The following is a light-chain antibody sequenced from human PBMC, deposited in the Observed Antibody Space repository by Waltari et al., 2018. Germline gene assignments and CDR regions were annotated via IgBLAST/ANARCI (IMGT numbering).Light chain of an antibody. J-gene: IGLJ3*02. Sequence: QLVLTQSPSASASLGASVKPTCTLSSGHSSNIIACHQQQPEKGPRYLMKVNSEGSHSKGDEIPDRFSGSSSGAERYLTISSLQSEDEADYYCQTGGHGTWVFGGGTKLTVL. V-gene: IGLV4-69*01. CDR1: SGHSSNI. CDR2: VNSEGSH. CDR3: QTGGHGTWV.